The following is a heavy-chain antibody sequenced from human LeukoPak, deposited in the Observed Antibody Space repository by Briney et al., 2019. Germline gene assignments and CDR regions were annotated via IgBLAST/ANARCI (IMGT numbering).Heavy chain of an antibody. CDR2: IKQDGSEK. Sequence: SGGSLRLSCAASGFTFSSYWMSWVRQAPGKGLEWVANIKQDGSEKYYVDSVKGRFTISRDNAKNSLYLQMNSLRAEDTAVYYCARAAAAGRGFYYYYYYMDVWGKGTTVTISS. CDR1: GFTFSSYW. J-gene: IGHJ6*03. V-gene: IGHV3-7*01. D-gene: IGHD6-13*01. CDR3: ARAAAAGRGFYYYYYYMDV.